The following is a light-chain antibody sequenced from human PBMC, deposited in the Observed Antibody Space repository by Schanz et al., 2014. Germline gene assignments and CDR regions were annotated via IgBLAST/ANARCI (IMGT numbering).Light chain of an antibody. CDR1: SRDIGKYNY. V-gene: IGLV2-8*01. Sequence: QSALTQPPSASGSPGQSVTISCTGTSRDIGKYNYVSWYQQHPGKAPKLLIYDVTERPSGVPDRFSGSRSGSTAPLTVSGLQADDEADYYCCSYIGTNHLVLFGGGTKLTVL. J-gene: IGLJ3*02. CDR3: CSYIGTNHLVL. CDR2: DVT.